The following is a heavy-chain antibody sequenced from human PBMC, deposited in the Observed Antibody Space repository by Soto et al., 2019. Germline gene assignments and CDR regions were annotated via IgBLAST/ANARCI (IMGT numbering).Heavy chain of an antibody. CDR1: GFTVSSNY. V-gene: IGHV3-53*01. D-gene: IGHD3-3*01. Sequence: GGSLRLSCAASGFTVSSNYMSWVRQAPGKGLEWVSVIYSGGSTYYADSVKGRFTISRDNSKNTLYLQMNSLRAEDTAVYYCARVMGTTYYDFWSGYSGGWFDPWGQGTLVTVSS. CDR2: IYSGGST. CDR3: ARVMGTTYYDFWSGYSGGWFDP. J-gene: IGHJ5*02.